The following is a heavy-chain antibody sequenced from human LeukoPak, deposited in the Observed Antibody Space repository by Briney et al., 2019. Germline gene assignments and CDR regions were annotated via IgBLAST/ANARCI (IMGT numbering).Heavy chain of an antibody. Sequence: ASVTVSFKASGGTFSSYAISWVRQAPGQGLEWMGGIIPIFGTANYAQKFQGRVTITPDESTSTAYMELSSLRSEDTAVYYCARDGAQLDAFDIWGQGTMVTVSS. J-gene: IGHJ3*02. D-gene: IGHD1-1*01. CDR2: IIPIFGTA. V-gene: IGHV1-69*13. CDR3: ARDGAQLDAFDI. CDR1: GGTFSSYA.